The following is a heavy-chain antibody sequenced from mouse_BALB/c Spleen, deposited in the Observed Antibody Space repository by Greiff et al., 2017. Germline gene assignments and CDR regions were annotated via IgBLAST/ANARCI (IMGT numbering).Heavy chain of an antibody. CDR3: ARNYYGKGYAMDY. D-gene: IGHD2-1*01. V-gene: IGHV1-7*01. CDR1: GYTFTSYW. CDR2: INPSTGYT. Sequence: QVQLQQSGAELAKPGASVKMSCKASGYTFTSYWMHWVKQRPGQGLEWIGYINPSTGYTEYNQKFKDKATLTADKSSSTAYMQLSSLTSEDSAVYYCARNYYGKGYAMDYWGQGTSVTVSS. J-gene: IGHJ4*01.